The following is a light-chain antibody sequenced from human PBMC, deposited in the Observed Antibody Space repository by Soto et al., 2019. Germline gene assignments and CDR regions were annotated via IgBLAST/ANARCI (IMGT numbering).Light chain of an antibody. CDR1: QTVSNRY. V-gene: IGKV3-20*01. J-gene: IGKJ4*01. Sequence: EIVMTQSPATLSVSPGERATLSCRASQTVSNRYVAWYQHKPGQAPRLLIYGASSRATGIPDRFSGSGSGTEFTLAISRLEPEDFAVYYCHQYGTSPFTFGGGTKVDIK. CDR2: GAS. CDR3: HQYGTSPFT.